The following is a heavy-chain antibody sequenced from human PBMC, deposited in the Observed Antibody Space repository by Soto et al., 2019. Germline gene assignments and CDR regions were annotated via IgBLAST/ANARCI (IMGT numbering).Heavy chain of an antibody. CDR3: ARQGYCRSTSCIGHYYYYMDV. D-gene: IGHD2-2*01. CDR2: IYYSGST. CDR1: GGSISSSSYY. J-gene: IGHJ6*03. V-gene: IGHV4-39*01. Sequence: SETLSLTCTVSGGSISSSSYYWGWIRQPPGKGLEWFGSIYYSGSTYYNPSLKSRVTISVDTSKNQFSLKLSSVTAADTAVYYCARQGYCRSTSCIGHYYYYMDVWGKGTTVTVSS.